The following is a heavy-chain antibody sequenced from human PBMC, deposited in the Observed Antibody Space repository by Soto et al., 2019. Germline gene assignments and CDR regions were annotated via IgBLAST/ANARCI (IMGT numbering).Heavy chain of an antibody. D-gene: IGHD3-3*01. CDR2: IVVGTGNT. CDR1: GFTFTKSA. CDR3: AAGLRYDFWSCYTPGIYYYYGMDV. J-gene: IGHJ6*01. Sequence: QMQLVQSGPEVKKNGTSVRVSCKAAGFTFTKSAVQWVRQARGQRLEWIGWIVVGTGNTNYARKFQERVTFLGDMSTSTAHMDLSSLRSEDTAVYYCAAGLRYDFWSCYTPGIYYYYGMDVWGQGTTGTFSS. V-gene: IGHV1-58*01.